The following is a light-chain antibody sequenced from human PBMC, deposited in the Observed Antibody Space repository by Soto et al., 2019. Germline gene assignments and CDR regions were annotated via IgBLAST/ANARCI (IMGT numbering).Light chain of an antibody. CDR3: QQYDTYWT. J-gene: IGKJ1*01. CDR2: KAS. Sequence: DIQMTQSPSTPSASVGDRVTITCLASQSISSWLAWYQQKPGKAPKLLIYKASSLESGVPSRFSGSGSATEFTLTISSLQPDDFATYYCQQYDTYWTFGQGTKVEIK. V-gene: IGKV1-5*03. CDR1: QSISSW.